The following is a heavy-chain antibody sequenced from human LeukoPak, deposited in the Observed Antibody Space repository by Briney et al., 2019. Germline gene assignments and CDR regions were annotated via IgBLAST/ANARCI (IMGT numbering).Heavy chain of an antibody. J-gene: IGHJ4*02. CDR2: IYWDDDK. CDR1: GFSLSTSGVG. CDR3: AHRGIAAAAFDY. Sequence: SGPTLEKPTQTLTLTCAFSGFSLSTSGVGVGWIRQPPGKALEWLALIYWDDDKRYSPSLKSRLTITKDTSKNQVVLTMTNMDPVDTATYYCAHRGIAAAAFDYWGQGTLVTVSS. D-gene: IGHD6-13*01. V-gene: IGHV2-5*02.